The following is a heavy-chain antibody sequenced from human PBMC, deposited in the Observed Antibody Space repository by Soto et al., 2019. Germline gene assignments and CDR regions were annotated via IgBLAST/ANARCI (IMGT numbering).Heavy chain of an antibody. V-gene: IGHV4-4*07. CDR1: GGSISSYY. CDR2: IYTSGST. CDR3: AGELWFGELFGFDP. D-gene: IGHD3-10*01. J-gene: IGHJ5*02. Sequence: PSETLSLTCTVSGGSISSYYWSWIRQPAGKGLEWIGRIYTSGSTNYNPSLKSRVTMSVDTSKNQFSLKLSSVTAADTAVYYCAGELWFGELFGFDPWGQGTLVTVSS.